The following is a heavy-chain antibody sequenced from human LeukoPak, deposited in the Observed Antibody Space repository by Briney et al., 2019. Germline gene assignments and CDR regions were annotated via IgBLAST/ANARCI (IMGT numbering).Heavy chain of an antibody. CDR1: GLTFHDYA. CDR3: AKESGKFDY. Sequence: GGSLRLSCVASGLTFHDYAMHWVRQAPGKGLEWVSLISADGGSTFYADSVRGRFSISRDNSKNSLYLQMNSLRTEDTAMYYCAKESGKFDYWGQGTLVAVSS. J-gene: IGHJ4*02. CDR2: ISADGGST. V-gene: IGHV3-43*02.